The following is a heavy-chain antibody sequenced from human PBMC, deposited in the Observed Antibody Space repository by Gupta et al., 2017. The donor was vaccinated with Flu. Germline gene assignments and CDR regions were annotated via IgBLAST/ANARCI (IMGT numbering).Heavy chain of an antibody. J-gene: IGHJ6*03. CDR3: AKDGPWTASCPYYYYYMDV. CDR1: GFTFSSYG. CDR2: IASDGSHK. V-gene: IGHV3-30*18. D-gene: IGHD2-2*01. Sequence: QMQLVESGGGVVQFGTSLRLSCAASGFTFSSYGMHWVRTAPGKGLEWVADIASDGSHKDYADSVRGRFTISRDNSKNTLSLEMDSLRVEDTAVYYCAKDGPWTASCPYYYYYMDVWAKGPRSPSP.